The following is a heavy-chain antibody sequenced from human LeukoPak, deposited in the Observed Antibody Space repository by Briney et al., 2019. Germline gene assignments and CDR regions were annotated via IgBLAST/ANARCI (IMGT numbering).Heavy chain of an antibody. J-gene: IGHJ4*02. V-gene: IGHV4-34*01. CDR1: GASFSAYF. Sequence: SETLSLTCGVYGASFSAYFWNWVRQSPGKGLEWIGEIKHGGGTNYNPSLMGRVTISVDTSKNQFSLKLSSVTAADTAVYYCARRIAMVPWGYWGQGTLVTVSS. CDR2: IKHGGGT. D-gene: IGHD3-16*01. CDR3: ARRIAMVPWGY.